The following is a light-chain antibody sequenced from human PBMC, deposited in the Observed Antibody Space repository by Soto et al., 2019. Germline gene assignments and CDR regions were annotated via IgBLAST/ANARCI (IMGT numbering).Light chain of an antibody. V-gene: IGLV2-11*01. CDR1: GNDVGAYNY. CDR2: DVD. J-gene: IGLJ1*01. Sequence: QSVLTQPRSVSGSPGQSVTISCTGTGNDVGAYNYVSWYQQHPGRPPKLMIYDVDRWPSGVPDRFSGSKSGNTASLTISGLQAEDEADYFCCSYAGGYTDLFRTGTTVPVL. CDR3: CSYAGGYTDL.